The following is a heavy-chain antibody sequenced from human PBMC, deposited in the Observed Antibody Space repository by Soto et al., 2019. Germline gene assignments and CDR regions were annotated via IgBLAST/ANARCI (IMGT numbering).Heavy chain of an antibody. V-gene: IGHV1-69*08. J-gene: IGHJ5*02. Sequence: QVQLVQSGAEVKKPGSSVKVSCKASGGTFSSYTISWVRQAPGQGLEWMGRIIPILGIANYAQKFQGRVTITADKSTSTAYMALSSLRAEDTAVYYCARDKVTNNWFDPWGQGTLVTVSS. CDR1: GGTFSSYT. CDR3: ARDKVTNNWFDP. CDR2: IIPILGIA.